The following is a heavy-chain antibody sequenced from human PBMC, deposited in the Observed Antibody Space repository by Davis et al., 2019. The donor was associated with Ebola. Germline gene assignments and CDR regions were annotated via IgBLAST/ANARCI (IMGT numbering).Heavy chain of an antibody. CDR1: GFTFSDYS. V-gene: IGHV3-11*06. J-gene: IGHJ6*02. D-gene: IGHD6-13*01. Sequence: GGSLRLSCAASGFTFSDYSLSWVRQAPGKGLEWLSYILTTDDYTNYADSVEGRFTISRDNAKNSLYLQMDSLRVEDTAVYYCAKDRGISSSHYYYGMDVWGQGTTVTVSS. CDR3: AKDRGISSSHYYYGMDV. CDR2: ILTTDDYT.